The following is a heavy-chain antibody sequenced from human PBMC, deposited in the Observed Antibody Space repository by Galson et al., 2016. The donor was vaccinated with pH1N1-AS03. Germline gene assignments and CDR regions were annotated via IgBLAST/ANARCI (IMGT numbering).Heavy chain of an antibody. CDR2: LYWDDDQ. CDR3: AHSVITTVREPSYYFES. J-gene: IGHJ4*02. V-gene: IGHV2-5*02. D-gene: IGHD3-10*01. Sequence: LVKPTQTLPLTCPFSGFSLTTSGVGVAWIRQPPGKALEWLELLYWDDDQRYSPSLKSRLTITKDTSKNQVVLTPTNMDPVDTATYYCAHSVITTVREPSYYFESWGQGTLVTVSS. CDR1: GFSLTTSGVG.